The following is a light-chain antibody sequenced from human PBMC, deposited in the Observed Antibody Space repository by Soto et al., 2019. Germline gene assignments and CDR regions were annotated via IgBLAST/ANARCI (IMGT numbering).Light chain of an antibody. CDR2: AAS. CDR1: QGIRDD. J-gene: IGKJ1*01. CDR3: LQDYNYPRT. V-gene: IGKV1-6*01. Sequence: AIQMTQSPSSLSASVGDRVTITCRATQGIRDDLGWYQQKPGKAPKLLIYAASSLQSGVPSRFSGSGSGTDFTLTISSLQPEDFATYYCLQDYNYPRTFGQGTKVEIK.